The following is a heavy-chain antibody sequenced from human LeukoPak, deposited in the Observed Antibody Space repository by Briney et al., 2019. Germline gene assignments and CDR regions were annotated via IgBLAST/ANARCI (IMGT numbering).Heavy chain of an antibody. D-gene: IGHD3-22*01. CDR2: IYPGDSDT. J-gene: IGHJ4*02. CDR1: GYSFTSYW. Sequence: GESLKISCKGSGYSFTSYWTGWVRQMPGKGLEWMGIIYPGDSDTRYSPSFQGQVTISADKSISTTYLQWSSLKASDTAMYYCARSTAYYYDSSGYPSYDYWGQGTLVTVSS. CDR3: ARSTAYYYDSSGYPSYDY. V-gene: IGHV5-51*01.